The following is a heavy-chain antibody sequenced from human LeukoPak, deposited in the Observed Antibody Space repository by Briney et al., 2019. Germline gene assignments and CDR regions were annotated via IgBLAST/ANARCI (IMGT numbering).Heavy chain of an antibody. CDR3: ARGPTRYYFDC. D-gene: IGHD4-17*01. CDR2: IFYSGST. J-gene: IGHJ4*02. V-gene: IGHV4-59*01. CDR1: SGSIGSYY. Sequence: SETLSLTCTVSSGSIGSYYWSWIRQPPGKGLEWIGYIFYSGSTNYNPSLKSRVTISVDTSKNQFSLGLSSVTAAVTAVYYCARGPTRYYFDCWGQGTLVTVSS.